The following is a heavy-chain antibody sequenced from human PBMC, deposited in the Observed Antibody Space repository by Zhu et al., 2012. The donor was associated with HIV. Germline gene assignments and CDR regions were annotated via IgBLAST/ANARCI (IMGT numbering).Heavy chain of an antibody. V-gene: IGHV3-21*03. CDR2: ISSSSSYI. CDR1: GFTFSSYS. CDR3: ARVSIGNWYFDL. Sequence: EVQLVESGGGLVKPGGSLRLSCAASGFTFSSYSMNWVRQAPGKGLEWVSSISSSSSYIYYADSVKGRFTISRDNAKNSLYLQMNSLRAEDTAVYYCARVSIGNWYFDLWGLAPWSLSPQ. J-gene: IGHJ2*01.